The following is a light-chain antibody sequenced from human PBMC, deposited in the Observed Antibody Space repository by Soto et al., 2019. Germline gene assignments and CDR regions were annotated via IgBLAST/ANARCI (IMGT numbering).Light chain of an antibody. CDR3: XQYESSPLT. J-gene: IGKJ4*01. CDR2: RAS. CDR1: QSVSSSF. Sequence: EIVLTQSPDTLSVSPGERATLSCRASQSVSSSFLAWYHQKPGQAPRLLIYRASSRANGIPDRFTGSGSGTDXXLXXSXLEPXDFAXXXXXQYESSPLTFGGGTKVAIK. V-gene: IGKV3-20*01.